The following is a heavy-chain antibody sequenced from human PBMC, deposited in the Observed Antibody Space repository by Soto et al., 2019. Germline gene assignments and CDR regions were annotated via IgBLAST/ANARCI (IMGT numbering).Heavy chain of an antibody. CDR3: ARLNDILTGYYTLDYYGMDV. CDR2: SIPIFGTA. V-gene: IGHV1-69*06. J-gene: IGHJ6*02. Sequence: QVQLVQSGAEVKKPGSSVKVSCKASGGTFSSYAISWVRQAPGQGLEWMGGSIPIFGTANYAQKFQGRVTITADKSTSTAYMELSSLRSEDTAVYYCARLNDILTGYYTLDYYGMDVWGQGTTVTVSS. D-gene: IGHD3-9*01. CDR1: GGTFSSYA.